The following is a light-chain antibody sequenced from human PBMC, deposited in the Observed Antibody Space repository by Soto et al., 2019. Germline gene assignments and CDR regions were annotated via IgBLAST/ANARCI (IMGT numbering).Light chain of an antibody. J-gene: IGKJ5*01. CDR2: DVS. CDR1: QGVTTN. CDR3: QQYNNWPFS. V-gene: IGKV3-15*01. Sequence: EIVMTQSAGTLSVSPWERATLSCRAGQGVTTNFAWYQQKSGQSPRLLIYDVSIRATGVPARFSGTGSETDFTLTISGLQSEDSAVYFCQQYNNWPFSFGQGTRLEIK.